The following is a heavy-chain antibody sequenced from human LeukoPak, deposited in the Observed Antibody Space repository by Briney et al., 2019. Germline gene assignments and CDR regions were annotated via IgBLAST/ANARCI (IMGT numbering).Heavy chain of an antibody. CDR2: ISGSGGST. D-gene: IGHD4-11*01. Sequence: GGSLRLSCAASGFTFSSYAMSRVRQAPGKGLEWVSAISGSGGSTYYADSVRGRFTISRDNSKNALYLQMNSLRAEDTAVYYCARGACSNYGSYFDYWGQGTLVTVSS. CDR1: GFTFSSYA. CDR3: ARGACSNYGSYFDY. J-gene: IGHJ4*02. V-gene: IGHV3-23*01.